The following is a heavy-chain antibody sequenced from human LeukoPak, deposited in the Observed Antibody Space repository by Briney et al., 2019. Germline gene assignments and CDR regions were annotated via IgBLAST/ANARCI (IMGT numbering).Heavy chain of an antibody. Sequence: PGGSLRLSCAASGFTFSSYTMTWVRQAPGKGLEWVSAISGSGGSTYYADSVKGRFTISRDNSKNTLYLQMNSLRAEDTAVYYCAKDFGYYYDSSGYTSMVFDYWGQGTLVTVSS. CDR2: ISGSGGST. CDR3: AKDFGYYYDSSGYTSMVFDY. J-gene: IGHJ4*02. V-gene: IGHV3-23*01. CDR1: GFTFSSYT. D-gene: IGHD3-22*01.